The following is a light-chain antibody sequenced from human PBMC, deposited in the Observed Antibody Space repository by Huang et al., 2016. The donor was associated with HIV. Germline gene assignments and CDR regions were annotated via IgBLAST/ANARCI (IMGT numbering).Light chain of an antibody. CDR3: QQVNSYPLT. J-gene: IGKJ4*01. Sequence: IQLTQSPSSLSASVGDRVTITCRASQDVSSYLAWYQQKPGKDPKALIYAASTLESGVPSRCSGSGSGTNFTLTISGLQPEDLATFYCQQVNSYPLTFGGGTRVEIK. V-gene: IGKV1-9*01. CDR2: AAS. CDR1: QDVSSY.